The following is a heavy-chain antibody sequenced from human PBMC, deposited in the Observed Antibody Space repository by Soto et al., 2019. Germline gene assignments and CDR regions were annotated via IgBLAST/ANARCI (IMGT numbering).Heavy chain of an antibody. CDR3: GREENDYIWGSYRPPPGFDY. CDR1: GYTFTSYA. V-gene: IGHV1-3*01. Sequence: QVQLVQSGAEVKKPGASVKVSCKASGYTFTSYAMHWVRQAPGQRLEWMGWINAGNGNTKYSQKFQGRVTITRDTAASTAYRELSSLRSEDTAVYYCGREENDYIWGSYRPPPGFDYWGQGTLVTVSS. CDR2: INAGNGNT. D-gene: IGHD3-16*02. J-gene: IGHJ4*02.